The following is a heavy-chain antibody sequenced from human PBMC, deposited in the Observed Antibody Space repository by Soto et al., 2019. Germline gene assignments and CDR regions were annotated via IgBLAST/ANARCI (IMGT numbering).Heavy chain of an antibody. CDR1: GFIFSTYG. V-gene: IGHV3-23*01. J-gene: IGHJ4*02. D-gene: IGHD2-8*02. CDR2: IRGRGGNT. Sequence: EVQLLESGGGLVQPGGSLRLSCAASGFIFSTYGMSWVRQAPGKGLDWVSGIRGRGGNTYYADSVKGRFTISRDNSRSTLYLQMDSLRAEDTAVYYCAKDRRCTGETCSLSNDYWGQGTLVTVSS. CDR3: AKDRRCTGETCSLSNDY.